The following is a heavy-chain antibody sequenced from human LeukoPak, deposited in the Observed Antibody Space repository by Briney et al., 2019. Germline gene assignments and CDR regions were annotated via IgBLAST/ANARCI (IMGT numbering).Heavy chain of an antibody. CDR3: ATIFRNYYYYMDV. D-gene: IGHD3-3*01. Sequence: GGSLRLSCAASGFTFSDHYMDWVRQAPGKGLEWVGRTRNKANSYTTEYAASVKGRFTISRDDSKNSLYLQMNSLKTEDTAVYYCATIFRNYYYYMDVWGKGTTVTVSS. CDR1: GFTFSDHY. J-gene: IGHJ6*03. CDR2: TRNKANSYTT. V-gene: IGHV3-72*01.